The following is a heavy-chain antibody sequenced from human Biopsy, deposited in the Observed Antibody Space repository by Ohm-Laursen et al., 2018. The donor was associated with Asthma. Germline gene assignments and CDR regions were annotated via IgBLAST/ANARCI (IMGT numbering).Heavy chain of an antibody. CDR1: GFTFGDYW. D-gene: IGHD3-3*02. CDR2: IKHDGTEK. J-gene: IGHJ1*01. V-gene: IGHV3-7*01. Sequence: SLRLSCAASGFTFGDYWMSWVRQVPGKGLEWVANIKHDGTEKNHVDSLKGRFTISRGNAKNSLYLQMNSLRAEDTAVYYCARTFHFWSPYHAEHYQPWGQGTLVTVPS. CDR3: ARTFHFWSPYHAEHYQP.